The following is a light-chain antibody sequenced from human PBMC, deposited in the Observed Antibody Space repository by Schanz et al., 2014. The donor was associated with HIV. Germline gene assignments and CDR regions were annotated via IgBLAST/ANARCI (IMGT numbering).Light chain of an antibody. CDR1: SSDLGRLNC. CDR3: ISYTSDTVL. V-gene: IGLV2-14*03. CDR2: DVS. J-gene: IGLJ2*01. Sequence: QSALTQPASVSGSPGQSISISCTGTSSDLGRLNCVSWYQQHPGKAPKLMIYDVSNRPSGVSNRFSGSKSDNTASLTISALQPEDEADYYCISYTSDTVLFGGGTKLTVL.